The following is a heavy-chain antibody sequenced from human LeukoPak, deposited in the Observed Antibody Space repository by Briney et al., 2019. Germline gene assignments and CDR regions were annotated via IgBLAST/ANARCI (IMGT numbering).Heavy chain of an antibody. Sequence: GGSLRLSCAASGFTFSSYAMHWVRQAPGKGLEWVAVISYDGSNKYYADSVKGRFTISRDNSKNTLYLQMNGLRAEDTAVYYCARDYLDYYGSGSLKFWGQGTLVTVSS. J-gene: IGHJ4*02. V-gene: IGHV3-30*04. D-gene: IGHD3-10*01. CDR2: ISYDGSNK. CDR3: ARDYLDYYGSGSLKF. CDR1: GFTFSSYA.